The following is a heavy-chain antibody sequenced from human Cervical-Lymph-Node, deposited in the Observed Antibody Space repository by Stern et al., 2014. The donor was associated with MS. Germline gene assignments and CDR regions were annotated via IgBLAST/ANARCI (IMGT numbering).Heavy chain of an antibody. CDR3: ARGLVTYSSGWFDF. CDR2: MNPNRGST. V-gene: IGHV1-8*01. Sequence: QVPLGQSGAEVKKPGASVKVSCKVSGYTFTSYDIHWVRQTAGHGLEWLGWMNPNRGSTGYGQKFQGRITMTGDTSTRTAYLELRSLRSDDTAVYYCARGLVTYSSGWFDFWGQGTQVSVSS. J-gene: IGHJ5*01. CDR1: GYTFTSYD. D-gene: IGHD6-19*01.